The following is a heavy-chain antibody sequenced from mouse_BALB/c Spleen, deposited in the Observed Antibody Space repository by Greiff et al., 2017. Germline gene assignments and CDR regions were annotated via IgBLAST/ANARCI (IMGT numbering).Heavy chain of an antibody. D-gene: IGHD1-1*01. V-gene: IGHV10S3*01. CDR2: IRSKSNNYAT. CDR1: GFTFNTNA. CDR3: VRDYYGSYFDY. Sequence: GGGLVQPKGSSKLSCAASGFTFNTNAMNWVRQAPGKGLEWVARIRSKSNNYATYYADSVKDRFTISRDDSQSMLYLQMNNLKTEDTAMYYCVRDYYGSYFDYWGQGTTLTVSS. J-gene: IGHJ2*01.